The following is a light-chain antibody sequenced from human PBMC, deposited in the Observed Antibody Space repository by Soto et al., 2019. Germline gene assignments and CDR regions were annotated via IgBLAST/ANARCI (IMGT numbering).Light chain of an antibody. CDR2: GAS. CDR3: QQYNNWWT. V-gene: IGKV3-15*01. J-gene: IGKJ1*01. Sequence: EIVMTQSPATLSVSPGERAALSCRASQSVSNNLAWYQKKPGQAPRLLIYGASTRATGIPARFSGSGSGTEFTITISRLQSEDLAVYYCQQYNNWWTFGQGTRVEIK. CDR1: QSVSNN.